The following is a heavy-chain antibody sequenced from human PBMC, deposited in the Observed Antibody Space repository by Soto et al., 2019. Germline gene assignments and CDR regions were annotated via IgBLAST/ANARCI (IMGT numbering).Heavy chain of an antibody. D-gene: IGHD3-10*01. J-gene: IGHJ4*02. CDR2: IWYDGSNK. CDR1: GFTFSSYG. CDR3: ARGVGLWFGELLSHYFDY. Sequence: QVQLVESGGGVVQPGRSLRLSCAASGFTFSSYGMHWVRQAPGKGLEWVAVIWYDGSNKYYADSVKGRFTISRDNSKNTLYLKMNSLRAEDTAVYYCARGVGLWFGELLSHYFDYWGQGTLVTVSS. V-gene: IGHV3-33*01.